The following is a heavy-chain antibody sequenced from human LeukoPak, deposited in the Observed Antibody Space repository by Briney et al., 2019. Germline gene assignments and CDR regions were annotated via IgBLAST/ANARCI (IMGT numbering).Heavy chain of an antibody. D-gene: IGHD2-2*01. Sequence: ASVKVSCKSSGYTFIDYYIHCVRQAPGQGLEWMGWINPNRGATKYAQKFQGRVSMTRDTYINTAYMDLTNLRSDDTAIFYCARVKKLMPEFEFWGQGTLVTVSS. J-gene: IGHJ4*02. CDR2: INPNRGAT. CDR1: GYTFIDYY. CDR3: ARVKKLMPEFEF. V-gene: IGHV1-2*02.